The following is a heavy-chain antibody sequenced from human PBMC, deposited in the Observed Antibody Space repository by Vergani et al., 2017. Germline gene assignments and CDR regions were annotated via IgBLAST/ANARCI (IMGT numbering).Heavy chain of an antibody. CDR1: GGSISSYY. D-gene: IGHD6-13*01. J-gene: IGHJ6*03. Sequence: QVQLQESGPGLVKPSETLSLTCTVSGGSISSYYWSWIRRPPGKGLEWIGYIYYSGSTNYNPSLKSRVTISVDTSKNQFSLKLSSVTAADTAVYYCARESWYSSSYYYYYYMDVWGKGTTVTVSS. CDR3: ARESWYSSSYYYYYYMDV. V-gene: IGHV4-59*12. CDR2: IYYSGST.